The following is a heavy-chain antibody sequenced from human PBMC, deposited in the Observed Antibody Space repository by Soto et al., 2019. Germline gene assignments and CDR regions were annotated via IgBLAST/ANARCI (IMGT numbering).Heavy chain of an antibody. CDR2: INPNSGGT. D-gene: IGHD3-9*01. CDR3: ARDRNSYYDILDPYDAFDI. Sequence: ASVKVSCKASGYTFTGYYMHWVRQAPGQGLEWMGWINPNSGGTNYAQKFQGWVTMTRDTSISTAYMELSRLRSDDTAVYYCARDRNSYYDILDPYDAFDIWGQGTMVTVSS. CDR1: GYTFTGYY. V-gene: IGHV1-2*04. J-gene: IGHJ3*02.